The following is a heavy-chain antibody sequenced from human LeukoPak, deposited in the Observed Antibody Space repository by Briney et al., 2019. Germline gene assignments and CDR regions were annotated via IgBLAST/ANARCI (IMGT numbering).Heavy chain of an antibody. Sequence: GGSLRLSCASSGFTFDDYAMHWVRQAPGKGLEWVSGISWNSGSIGYADSVKGRFTISRDNAKNSLYLQMNSLRAEDTALYYCAKGTTPSGYYGMDVWGQGTTVTVSS. CDR2: ISWNSGSI. D-gene: IGHD2-15*01. J-gene: IGHJ6*02. CDR1: GFTFDDYA. CDR3: AKGTTPSGYYGMDV. V-gene: IGHV3-9*01.